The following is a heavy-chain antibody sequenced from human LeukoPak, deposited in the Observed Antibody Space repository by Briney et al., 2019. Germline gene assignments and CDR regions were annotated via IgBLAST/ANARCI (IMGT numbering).Heavy chain of an antibody. V-gene: IGHV1-18*04. J-gene: IGHJ4*02. CDR2: ISAYNGNT. CDR3: ARGRGSGLRYFDWLPCY. Sequence: GASVKVSCKASGYTFTSYGISWVRQAPGQGLEWMGWISAYNGNTNYAQKLQGRVTMTTDTSTSTAYMELRSLRSDDTAVYYCARGRGSGLRYFDWLPCYWGQGTLVTVSS. CDR1: GYTFTSYG. D-gene: IGHD3-9*01.